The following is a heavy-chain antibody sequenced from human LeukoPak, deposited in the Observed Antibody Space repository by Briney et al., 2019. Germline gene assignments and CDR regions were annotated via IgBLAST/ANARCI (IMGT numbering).Heavy chain of an antibody. J-gene: IGHJ5*02. V-gene: IGHV3-21*01. CDR1: GFTFSSYS. Sequence: GGSLRLSCAASGFTFSSYSMNWVRQAPGKGLEWVSSISSSSSYIYYADSVKGRFTISRDNAKNSLYLQMNSLRAEDMAVYYCARATTAYCGGDCYFGWFDPWGQGTLVTVSS. CDR2: ISSSSSYI. D-gene: IGHD2-21*01. CDR3: ARATTAYCGGDCYFGWFDP.